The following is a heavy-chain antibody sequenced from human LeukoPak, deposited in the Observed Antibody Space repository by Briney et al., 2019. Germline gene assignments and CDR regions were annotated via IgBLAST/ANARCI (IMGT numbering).Heavy chain of an antibody. CDR2: ISGSGGSI. Sequence: GGSLRLSCAASGFAFSSHAMSWVRQAPGKGLEWVSGISGSGGSIYYADSVKGRFTISRENSKNTLYLRMNSLRAEDTAVYYCVKDQNVVVPAAPDAFDTWGQGTMVTVSS. CDR1: GFAFSSHA. V-gene: IGHV3-23*01. D-gene: IGHD2-2*01. CDR3: VKDQNVVVPAAPDAFDT. J-gene: IGHJ3*02.